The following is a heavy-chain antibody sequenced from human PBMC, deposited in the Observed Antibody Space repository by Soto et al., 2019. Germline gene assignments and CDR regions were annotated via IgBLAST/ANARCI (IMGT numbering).Heavy chain of an antibody. CDR3: ARDQDTDSGWYYFDY. CDR1: GFTFSSYA. J-gene: IGHJ4*02. V-gene: IGHV3-64*01. D-gene: IGHD6-19*01. CDR2: ISSNGGST. Sequence: GGSLRLSCAASGFTFSSYAMHWVRQAPGKGLEYVSAISSNGGSTYYANSVKGRFTISRDNSKNTLYLQMGSLRAEDMAVYYCARDQDTDSGWYYFDYWGQGTLVTVSS.